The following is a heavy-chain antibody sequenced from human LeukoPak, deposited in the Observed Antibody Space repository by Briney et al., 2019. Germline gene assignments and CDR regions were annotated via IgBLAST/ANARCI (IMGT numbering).Heavy chain of an antibody. CDR1: GFTFSSYA. CDR3: ARDVRAYCSGGSCYSLGMDV. J-gene: IGHJ6*02. Sequence: GGSLRLSCAASGFTFSSYAMHWVRQAPGKGLEWVAVIPYDGSNKYYADSVKGRFTISRDNSKNTLYLQMNSLRAEDTAVYYCARDVRAYCSGGSCYSLGMDVWGQGTTVTVSS. CDR2: IPYDGSNK. D-gene: IGHD2-15*01. V-gene: IGHV3-30*04.